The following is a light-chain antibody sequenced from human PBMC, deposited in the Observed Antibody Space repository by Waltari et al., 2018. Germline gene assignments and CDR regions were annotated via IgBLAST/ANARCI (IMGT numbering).Light chain of an antibody. J-gene: IGLJ3*02. CDR1: SGHSSNV. CDR3: QTGGHGTWV. CDR2: VNSDGSH. V-gene: IGLV4-69*01. Sequence: QLVLTQSPSASASLGASVKLTCTLSSGHSSNVIAWLQQQPAKGPRSLMKVNSDGSHSKGDGIPDRFSGSSSGAERYLTISSLQSEDEADYYCQTGGHGTWVFGGGTKLTVL.